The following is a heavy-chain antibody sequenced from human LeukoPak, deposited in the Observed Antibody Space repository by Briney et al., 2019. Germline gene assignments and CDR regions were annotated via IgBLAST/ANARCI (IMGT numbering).Heavy chain of an antibody. V-gene: IGHV3-21*01. J-gene: IGHJ4*02. CDR1: GFTFSSYS. D-gene: IGHD3-10*01. Sequence: PGGSLRLSCAASGFTFSSYSMNWVRQAPGKGLEWVSSISSGSSYIYYADSVKGRFTISRDNAKNSLYLQMNSLRAEDTAVYYCARGEGLWFGELLVPGYWGQGTLVTVSS. CDR3: ARGEGLWFGELLVPGY. CDR2: ISSGSSYI.